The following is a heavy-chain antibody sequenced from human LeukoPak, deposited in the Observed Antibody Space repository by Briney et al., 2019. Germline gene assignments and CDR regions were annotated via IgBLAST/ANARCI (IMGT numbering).Heavy chain of an antibody. CDR1: GFTFSSYG. D-gene: IGHD2-21*02. CDR3: AKGGYYRGGDCPDAFDI. CDR2: ISYDGSNK. Sequence: GGSLRLSCAASGFTFSSYGMHWVRQAPGKGLEWVAVISYDGSNKYYADSVKGRFTISGDNSKNTLYLQMNSLRAEDTAVYYCAKGGYYRGGDCPDAFDIWGQGTMVTVSS. V-gene: IGHV3-30*18. J-gene: IGHJ3*02.